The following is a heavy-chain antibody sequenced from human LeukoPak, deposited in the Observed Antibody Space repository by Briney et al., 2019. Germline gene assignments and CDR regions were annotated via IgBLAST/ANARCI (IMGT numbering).Heavy chain of an antibody. CDR3: AKSPSLQAFDV. J-gene: IGHJ3*01. CDR1: GFTVINNY. CDR2: IYSGGST. V-gene: IGHV3-66*01. Sequence: GGSLRLSCAASGFTVINNYMTWVRQAPGKGLEWVSVIYSGGSTYYADSVKGRFTISRDNSKNTLYLQMNSLRAEDTALYYCAKSPSLQAFDVWGQGTMVSVSS.